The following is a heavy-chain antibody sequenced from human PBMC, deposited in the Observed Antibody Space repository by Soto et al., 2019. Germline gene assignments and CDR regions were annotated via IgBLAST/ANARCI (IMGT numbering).Heavy chain of an antibody. D-gene: IGHD3-22*01. CDR1: GFTFSNYA. CDR3: ARGSYYNESSGHHYSDWFDP. V-gene: IGHV3-30-3*01. CDR2: ISYLGTKT. Sequence: QVQLVESGGGVVQPGGSLRLSCAASGFTFSNYAIHWVRQAPGKGLEWVSVISYLGTKTYYADSVRGRFTISRDNSKNTLYLQMNSLRPEDTALYFCARGSYYNESSGHHYSDWFDPWGQGTLVTVSS. J-gene: IGHJ5*02.